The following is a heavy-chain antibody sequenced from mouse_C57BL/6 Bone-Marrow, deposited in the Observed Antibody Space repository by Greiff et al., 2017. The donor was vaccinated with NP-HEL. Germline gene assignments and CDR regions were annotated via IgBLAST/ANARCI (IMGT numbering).Heavy chain of an antibody. D-gene: IGHD1-1*01. CDR3: AKFTTVRAMDY. J-gene: IGHJ4*01. Sequence: EVKLVESGGGLVKPGGSLKLSCAASGFTFSDYGMHWVRQAPEKGLEWVAYISSGSSTIYYADTVKGRFTISRDNAKNTLFLQMTSLRSEDTAMYYCAKFTTVRAMDYWGQGTSVTVSS. CDR1: GFTFSDYG. CDR2: ISSGSSTI. V-gene: IGHV5-17*01.